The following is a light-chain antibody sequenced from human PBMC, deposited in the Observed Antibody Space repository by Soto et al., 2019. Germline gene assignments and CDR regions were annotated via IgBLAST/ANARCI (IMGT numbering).Light chain of an antibody. J-gene: IGLJ2*01. Sequence: QSALTQPPSASGSPGQSVTISCTGTSSDVGGYNYVSWYQQHPGKAPKLMIYEVSKRPSGVPDRFSGSKSGNTATLTVSGLQAENEAVYYCSSYAGSNNFKVFGGGTKLTV. V-gene: IGLV2-8*01. CDR3: SSYAGSNNFKV. CDR2: EVS. CDR1: SSDVGGYNY.